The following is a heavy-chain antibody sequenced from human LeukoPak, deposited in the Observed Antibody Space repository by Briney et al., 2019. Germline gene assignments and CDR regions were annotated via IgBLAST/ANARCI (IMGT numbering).Heavy chain of an antibody. D-gene: IGHD3-3*01. CDR3: ARGLTIFGVVESVY. V-gene: IGHV1-2*02. Sequence: ASVKVSCKASGYTFTGYYMHWVRQAPGQGLEWMGWINPNSGGTNYAQKFQGRVTMTRDTSISTAYMELSRLRSDDTAVYYCARGLTIFGVVESVYWGQGTLVTVSS. CDR1: GYTFTGYY. CDR2: INPNSGGT. J-gene: IGHJ4*02.